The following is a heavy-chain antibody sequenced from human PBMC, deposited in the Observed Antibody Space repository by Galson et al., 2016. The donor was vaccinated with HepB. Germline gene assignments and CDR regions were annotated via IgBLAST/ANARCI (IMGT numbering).Heavy chain of an antibody. Sequence: SETLSLTCAVYGGSFRDYYWSWVRQPPGRGLEWIEEINHGGPATYSPSLKSRVTMSIDVSRNQFSLKLSSVTAADTAVYYCTRNGDYCLDYWGQGALVTVSS. CDR1: GGSFRDYY. CDR3: TRNGDYCLDY. J-gene: IGHJ4*02. V-gene: IGHV4-34*01. CDR2: INHGGPA. D-gene: IGHD2-21*01.